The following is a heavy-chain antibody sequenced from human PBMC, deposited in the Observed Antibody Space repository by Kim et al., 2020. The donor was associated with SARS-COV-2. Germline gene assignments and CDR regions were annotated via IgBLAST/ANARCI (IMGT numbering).Heavy chain of an antibody. CDR1: GFTFTSHC. Sequence: GGSLRLSCLASGFTFTSHCMNWARLVPGKGLQWVARISQDGQETYYVDAVKGRFTISRDNAKSSLYLQMNTLRFDDTATYYCASGHCSGRSCHVGDSLHIWGRGTNITVTS. CDR3: ASGHCSGRSCHVGDSLHI. D-gene: IGHD2-15*01. J-gene: IGHJ3*02. CDR2: ISQDGQET. V-gene: IGHV3-7*01.